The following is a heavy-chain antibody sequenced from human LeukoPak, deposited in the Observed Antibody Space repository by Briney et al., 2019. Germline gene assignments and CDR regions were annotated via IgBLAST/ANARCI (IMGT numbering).Heavy chain of an antibody. D-gene: IGHD4/OR15-4a*01. Sequence: GGSLRLSCAASGFIFYDYGMTWVRQGPGTGLEWVSGINWDGYSTGYADSVRGRFTISRDDAKSTLYLQMNSLRPEDTALYYCVRDLRTDYAFDSWGQGTLVTVSS. CDR3: VRDLRTDYAFDS. CDR2: INWDGYST. CDR1: GFIFYDYG. J-gene: IGHJ4*02. V-gene: IGHV3-20*04.